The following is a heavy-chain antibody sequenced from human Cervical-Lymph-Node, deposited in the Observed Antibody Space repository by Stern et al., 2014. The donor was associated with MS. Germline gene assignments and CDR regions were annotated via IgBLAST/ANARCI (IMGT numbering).Heavy chain of an antibody. CDR2: SKSDGSST. CDR3: ARSVGSSSDYFDY. V-gene: IGHV3-74*01. Sequence: EVQLVESGGGLVQPGGSLRLSCAASGITLSSYWMHWVRQAPGKGLVWVSRSKSDGSSTSDVDSVKGRFTISRDNAKNTLYLQMNSLRAEDTAAYYCARSVGSSSDYFDYWGQGTLVTVSS. CDR1: GITLSSYW. J-gene: IGHJ4*02. D-gene: IGHD6-6*01.